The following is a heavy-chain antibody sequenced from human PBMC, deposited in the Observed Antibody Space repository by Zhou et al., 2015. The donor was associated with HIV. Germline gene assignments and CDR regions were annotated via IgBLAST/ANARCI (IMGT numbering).Heavy chain of an antibody. CDR1: GFTFSSYS. CDR3: VRAGHGDHNPYHYSLDV. CDR2: ISSSSSYR. D-gene: IGHD3-10*01. V-gene: IGHV3-21*01. Sequence: EVQLVESGGGLVKPGGSLRLSCAASGFTFSSYSMNWVRQAPGKGLEWVSSISSSSSYRYYADSVKGRFTISRDNSKKTVYLEMNSLRGEDTSVYYCVRAGHGDHNPYHYSLDVWGQGTTVTVSS. J-gene: IGHJ6*02.